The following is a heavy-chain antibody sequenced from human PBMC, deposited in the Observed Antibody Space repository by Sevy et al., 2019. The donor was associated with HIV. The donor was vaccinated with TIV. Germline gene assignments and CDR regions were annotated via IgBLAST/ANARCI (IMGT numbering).Heavy chain of an antibody. J-gene: IGHJ6*02. Sequence: GGSLRLSCEVFRFTFSSYGMHWVRQAPGKGLEWVAVIWYDGSNKYYADSVKGRFTISRDNTKNTLHLQMNSLRAEDTAVYYCARGKAALPGYYYGMDVWGQGTTVTVSS. CDR2: IWYDGSNK. CDR3: ARGKAALPGYYYGMDV. CDR1: RFTFSSYG. D-gene: IGHD6-6*01. V-gene: IGHV3-33*01.